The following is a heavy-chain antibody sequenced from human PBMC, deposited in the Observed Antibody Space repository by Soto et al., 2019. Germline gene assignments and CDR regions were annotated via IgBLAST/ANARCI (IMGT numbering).Heavy chain of an antibody. CDR1: GYTFTGYY. CDR2: INPNSGDT. J-gene: IGHJ3*02. V-gene: IGHV1-2*04. D-gene: IGHD7-27*01. Sequence: ASVKVSCKASGYTFTGYYMHWVRQAPGQGLEWMGWINPNSGDTNYAQKFQGWVTMTRDTSISTAYMELSRLRSDDTAVYYCARGNWGSTDAFDIWGQGTMVTVSS. CDR3: ARGNWGSTDAFDI.